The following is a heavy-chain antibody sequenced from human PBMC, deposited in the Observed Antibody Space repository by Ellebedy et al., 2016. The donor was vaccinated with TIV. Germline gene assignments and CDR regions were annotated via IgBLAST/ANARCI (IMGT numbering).Heavy chain of an antibody. J-gene: IGHJ4*02. CDR3: ARARGGCSGDGCCSDFDF. CDR1: GYSFTTFT. CDR2: INPDNGDT. Sequence: AASVKVSCKASGYSFTTFTIHWVRQAPGQRPEWMGWINPDNGDTKHSQKFQARVTITRDTFASTAYMELSSLRSEDTAVYHCARARGGCSGDGCCSDFDFWGQGTLVTVSS. D-gene: IGHD2-15*01. V-gene: IGHV1-3*01.